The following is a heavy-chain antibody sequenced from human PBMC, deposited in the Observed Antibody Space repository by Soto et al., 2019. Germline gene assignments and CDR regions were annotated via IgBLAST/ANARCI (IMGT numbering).Heavy chain of an antibody. CDR3: ARGNWGSSYYSDY. Sequence: SETLSLTCTVSGGSISSYYWSWIRQPPGKGLEWIGYIYYSGSTNYNPSLKSRVTISVDTSKNQFSLKLSSVTAADTAVYYCARGNWGSSYYSDYWGQGTLVTVSS. V-gene: IGHV4-59*08. J-gene: IGHJ4*02. CDR2: IYYSGST. D-gene: IGHD7-27*01. CDR1: GGSISSYY.